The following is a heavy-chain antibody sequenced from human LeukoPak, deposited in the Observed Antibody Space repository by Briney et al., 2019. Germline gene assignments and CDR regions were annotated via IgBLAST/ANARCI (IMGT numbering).Heavy chain of an antibody. CDR1: GDSMSSSPYY. CDR2: IYSSGST. J-gene: IGHJ4*02. V-gene: IGHV4-39*07. D-gene: IGHD2-8*02. Sequence: SETLSLTCTVSGDSMSSSPYYWGWIRQSPGKGLEWIGSIYSSGSTYYNPSLRSRVTISVDTSKNQFSLKLRSVTAADTAIYYCARDDIVLIPSARPGYFAFWGQGTQVTVSS. CDR3: ARDDIVLIPSARPGYFAF.